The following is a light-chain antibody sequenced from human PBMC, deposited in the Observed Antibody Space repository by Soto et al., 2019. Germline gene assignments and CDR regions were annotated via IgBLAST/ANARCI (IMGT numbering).Light chain of an antibody. J-gene: IGLJ2*01. CDR3: PSYDSRVRVV. CDR2: GNS. V-gene: IGLV1-40*01. Sequence: QSVLTQPPSVSGAPGQRVTISCTGSSSNIGAGYNVHWYQQLPGTAPKLLIYGNSNRPSRVPDRFSGSKSGTSASLAITGLQAEDEADYYCPSYDSRVRVVFGGGTKVTVL. CDR1: SSNIGAGYN.